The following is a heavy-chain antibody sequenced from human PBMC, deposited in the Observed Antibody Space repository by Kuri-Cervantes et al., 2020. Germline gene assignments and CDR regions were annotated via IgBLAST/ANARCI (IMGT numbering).Heavy chain of an antibody. Sequence: SQTLSLTCGVSGDSISNGYYWGWIRQSPGKGLEWIGSIYRSGDTNYSPSLKSRVTISVDTSKNQFSLKLSSVTAADTAVYYCARVPRYLRYFDWYSINYFDYWGQGTLVTVSS. CDR2: IYRSGDT. V-gene: IGHV4-38-2*01. D-gene: IGHD3-9*01. J-gene: IGHJ4*02. CDR3: ARVPRYLRYFDWYSINYFDY. CDR1: GDSISNGYY.